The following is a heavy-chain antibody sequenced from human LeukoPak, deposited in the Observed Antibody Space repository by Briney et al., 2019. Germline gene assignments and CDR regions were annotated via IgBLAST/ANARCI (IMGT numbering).Heavy chain of an antibody. CDR3: ARVYTTMGLDY. CDR1: GFTVSSNY. CDR2: IYSGGST. V-gene: IGHV3-53*01. D-gene: IGHD5-18*01. J-gene: IGHJ4*02. Sequence: PGGSLRLSCAASGFTVSSNYMSWVRQAPGKGLEWVSVIYSGGSTNYADSVKGRFTISRDNSKNTLYLQMNSLRAEDTAVYYCARVYTTMGLDYWGQGTLVTVSS.